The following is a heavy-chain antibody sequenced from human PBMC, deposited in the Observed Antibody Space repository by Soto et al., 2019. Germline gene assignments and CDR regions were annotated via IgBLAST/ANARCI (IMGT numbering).Heavy chain of an antibody. CDR1: GDSVSSNSAA. V-gene: IGHV6-1*01. CDR3: ARASRVRGDTYYYYGMDV. CDR2: TYYRSKWYN. D-gene: IGHD3-10*01. Sequence: SQTLSLTCAISGDSVSSNSAAWNWIRQSPSRGLEWLGRTYYRSKWYNDYAVSVKSRITINPDTSKNQFSLQLNSVTPEDTAVYYCARASRVRGDTYYYYGMDVWGQGTTVTVSS. J-gene: IGHJ6*02.